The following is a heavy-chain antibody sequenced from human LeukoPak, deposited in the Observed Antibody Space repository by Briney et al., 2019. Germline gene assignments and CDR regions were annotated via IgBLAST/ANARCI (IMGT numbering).Heavy chain of an antibody. V-gene: IGHV3-23*01. J-gene: IGHJ4*02. CDR2: ISGSGGST. CDR3: ASSRTYGSGSYYPPFDY. D-gene: IGHD3-10*01. CDR1: GFTFSSYA. Sequence: GGSLRLSCAASGFTFSSYAMSWVRQAPGKGLEWVSAISGSGGSTYYADSVKGRFTISRDNYKNTLYLQMNSLRAEDTAVYYCASSRTYGSGSYYPPFDYWGQGTLATVSS.